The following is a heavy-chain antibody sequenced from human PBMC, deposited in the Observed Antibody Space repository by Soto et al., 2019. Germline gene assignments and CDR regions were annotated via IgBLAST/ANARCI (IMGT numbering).Heavy chain of an antibody. CDR1: GYTLTELS. CDR3: ATTPLFDVNWLDP. CDR2: FDPEDGET. J-gene: IGHJ5*02. V-gene: IGHV1-24*01. Sequence: ASVKVSCKVSGYTLTELSMHWVRQAPGKGLEWMGGFDPEDGETIYAQKFQGRATMTEDTSTDTAYMELSSLRSEDTAVYYCATTPLFDVNWLDPWGQGTLVTFSS. D-gene: IGHD3-3*01.